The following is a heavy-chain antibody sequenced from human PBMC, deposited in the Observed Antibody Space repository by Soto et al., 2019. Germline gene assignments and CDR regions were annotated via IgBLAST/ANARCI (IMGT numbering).Heavy chain of an antibody. J-gene: IGHJ3*02. CDR1: GGSVSSGSYY. V-gene: IGHV4-61*01. D-gene: IGHD3-22*01. CDR2: IDYSGST. CDR3: ARDPALFNYDSSVGAFDI. Sequence: QVQLQESGPGLVKPSETLSLTCTVSGGSVSSGSYYWSWIRQPPGKGLEWIGYIDYSGSTNYYPTIKRRVNIAVVTSKKQLSLKLSSVTAADTAVYYCARDPALFNYDSSVGAFDIWGQGTMVTVSS.